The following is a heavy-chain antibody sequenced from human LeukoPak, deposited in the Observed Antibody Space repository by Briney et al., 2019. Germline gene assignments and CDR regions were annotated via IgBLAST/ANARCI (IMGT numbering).Heavy chain of an antibody. J-gene: IGHJ6*02. V-gene: IGHV3-30-3*01. D-gene: IGHD3-10*01. CDR1: GFTFSSYA. Sequence: GGSPRLSCAASGFTFSSYAMHWVRQAPGKGLEWVAVISYDGSNKYYADSVKGRFTISRDNSKNTLYLQMNSLRAEDTAVYYCAREKGFGELHGMDVWGQGTTVTVSS. CDR3: AREKGFGELHGMDV. CDR2: ISYDGSNK.